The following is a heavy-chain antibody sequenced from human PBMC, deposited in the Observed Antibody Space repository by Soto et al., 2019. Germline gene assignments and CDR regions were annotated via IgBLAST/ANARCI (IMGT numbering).Heavy chain of an antibody. Sequence: GGSLRLSCAASGFTVSSNYMSWVRQAPGKGLEWVSVIYSGGSTYYADSVRGRFTISRDNSKNTLYLQMKSLRAGDTAVYYCARDPPATGHGRDCWGKGTTVTVSS. CDR1: GFTVSSNY. CDR3: ARDPPATGHGRDC. J-gene: IGHJ6*04. V-gene: IGHV3-53*01. CDR2: IYSGGST.